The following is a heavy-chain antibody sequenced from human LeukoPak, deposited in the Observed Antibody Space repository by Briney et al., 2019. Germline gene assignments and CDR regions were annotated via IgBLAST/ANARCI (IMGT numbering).Heavy chain of an antibody. CDR1: GGSISSYY. CDR2: IYSSGST. J-gene: IGHJ5*02. D-gene: IGHD6-6*01. V-gene: IGHV4-4*07. CDR3: GGAARRTSNSPFDP. Sequence: SETLSLTCTVSGGSISSYYWSWIRQPAGKGLEWIGRIYSSGSTDYNPSLKSRVTMSVDTSKNQFSLKLSSVTAADTAVYYCGGAARRTSNSPFDPWGQGTLVTVSS.